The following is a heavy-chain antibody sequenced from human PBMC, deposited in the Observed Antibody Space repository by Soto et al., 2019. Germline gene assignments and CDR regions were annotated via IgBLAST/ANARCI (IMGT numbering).Heavy chain of an antibody. CDR1: GYTFTSYG. V-gene: IGHV1-18*01. CDR3: ARDDARGMNDY. D-gene: IGHD1-20*01. J-gene: IGHJ4*02. CDR2: ISAYNGNT. Sequence: QVQLVQSGAAVKKPAASVKVSCKASGYTFTSYGIRWVRQAPGQGHEWMGWISAYNGNTKYAQKLQGRVTITTDTYKSTDYVELRSLRSDDADVYYCARDDARGMNDYWGQGNLVTVSS.